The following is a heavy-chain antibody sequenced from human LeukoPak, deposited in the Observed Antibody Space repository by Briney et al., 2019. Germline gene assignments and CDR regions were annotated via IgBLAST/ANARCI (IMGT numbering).Heavy chain of an antibody. J-gene: IGHJ6*02. V-gene: IGHV3-21*01. CDR2: ISSSSNYI. CDR1: GFTFSSYS. Sequence: PGGSLTLSGAASGFTFSSYSMNWVRQAPGKGLEWVSSISSSSNYIYYADSVKGRFTISRDNAKNSLYLQMNSLRAEDTAVYYCARVRSSGGVDVWGQGTTVIVFS. CDR3: ARVRSSGGVDV. D-gene: IGHD6-19*01.